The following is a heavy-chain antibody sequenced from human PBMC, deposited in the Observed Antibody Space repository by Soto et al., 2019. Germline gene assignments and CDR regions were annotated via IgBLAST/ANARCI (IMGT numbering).Heavy chain of an antibody. D-gene: IGHD6-13*01. J-gene: IGHJ2*01. CDR1: GFTFSGYA. CDR2: ISNNGGST. CDR3: VKDRDRSSWYFSPFEL. Sequence: GGSLRLSCSGSGFTFSGYAMHWVRQAPGKGLEYVSGISNNGGSTYYTDSVKGRFTISRDNSKNTLYLLMSSLRTEDTAVYYCVKDRDRSSWYFSPFELWGRGTLVTVSS. V-gene: IGHV3-64D*06.